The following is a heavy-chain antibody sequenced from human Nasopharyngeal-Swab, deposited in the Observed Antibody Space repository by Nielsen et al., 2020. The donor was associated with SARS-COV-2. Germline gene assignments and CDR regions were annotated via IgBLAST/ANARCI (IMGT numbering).Heavy chain of an antibody. D-gene: IGHD7-27*01. Sequence: WVRQAPGQGLEWMGWISAYNGNTNYAQKFQGRVTITADKSTSTAYMELSSLRSEDTAVYYCARVPISTGGYYYYYYYMDVWGKGTTVTVSS. V-gene: IGHV1-18*01. CDR3: ARVPISTGGYYYYYYYMDV. J-gene: IGHJ6*03. CDR2: ISAYNGNT.